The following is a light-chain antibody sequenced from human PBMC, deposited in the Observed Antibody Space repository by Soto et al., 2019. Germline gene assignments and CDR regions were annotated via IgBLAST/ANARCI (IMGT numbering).Light chain of an antibody. CDR3: QKYNNWPPYT. CDR2: GAS. Sequence: EIVMTQSPATLSVSPGERATLSCRASQSVSSKLVWYQQKPGQAPRLLIYGASTRATGIPARFSGSGSGTEFPLTISSLQSEDFAVYYCQKYNNWPPYTFGQGTKLEIK. J-gene: IGKJ2*01. V-gene: IGKV3-15*01. CDR1: QSVSSK.